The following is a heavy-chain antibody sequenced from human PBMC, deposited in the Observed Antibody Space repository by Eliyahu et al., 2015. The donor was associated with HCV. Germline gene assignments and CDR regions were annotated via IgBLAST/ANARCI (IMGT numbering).Heavy chain of an antibody. CDR3: ASGGGGIAVTGTGGWFDP. CDR2: IHYSGST. V-gene: IGHV4-59*01. Sequence: QVQLQESGPGLVKPSETLSLTCXXSGXSLPTYXWXWLRQPPGKGPEWIGYIHYSGSTNYNPSXKSRVTISIDTSKNQFSLNLTSVTAADTAIYYCASGGGGIAVTGTGGWFDPWGQGTLVTVSS. D-gene: IGHD6-19*01. J-gene: IGHJ5*02. CDR1: GXSLPTYX.